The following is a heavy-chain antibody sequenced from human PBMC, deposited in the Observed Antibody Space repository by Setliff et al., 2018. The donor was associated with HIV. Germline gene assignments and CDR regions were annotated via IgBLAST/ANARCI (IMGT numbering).Heavy chain of an antibody. CDR2: IFYSGTT. V-gene: IGHV4-31*03. CDR3: ARLVGPYYDFWSGFQVWFDP. D-gene: IGHD3-3*01. Sequence: SETLSLTCTVSGGSISSGGYYWSWIRQHPGKGLEWIGYIFYSGTTYYNPSLKSRVSISVDASKNQFSLKLSSVTAADTAVYYCARLVGPYYDFWSGFQVWFDPWGQGTLVTVSS. CDR1: GGSISSGGYY. J-gene: IGHJ5*02.